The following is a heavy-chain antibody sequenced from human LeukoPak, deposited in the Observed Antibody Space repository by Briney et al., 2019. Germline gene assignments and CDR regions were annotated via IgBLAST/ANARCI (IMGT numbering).Heavy chain of an antibody. D-gene: IGHD6-13*01. CDR1: GGSISDYY. CDR3: ATTHSSSWYSGAFDI. V-gene: IGHV4-59*08. J-gene: IGHJ3*02. Sequence: SETLSLTCSVSGGSISDYYWSWIRQPPGKGLEWIGYISDSGRIDYNPSLKSRVTISVDTSKSQFSLNLNSVTAADTAVYYCATTHSSSWYSGAFDIWGQGTMVTVSS. CDR2: ISDSGRI.